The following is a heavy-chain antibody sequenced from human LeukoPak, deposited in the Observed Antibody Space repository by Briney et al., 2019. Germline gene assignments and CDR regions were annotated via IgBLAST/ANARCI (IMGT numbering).Heavy chain of an antibody. CDR2: INPNSGGT. V-gene: IGHV1-2*02. CDR3: ARVSSLIPYSSGWYDY. J-gene: IGHJ4*02. D-gene: IGHD6-19*01. Sequence: ASVKVSCKASGYTFTGYYMHWVRQAPGQGLEWMGWINPNSGGTNYAQKFQGRFTMTRDTSISTAYMELSSLRSDDTAVYYCARVSSLIPYSSGWYDYWGQGTLVT. CDR1: GYTFTGYY.